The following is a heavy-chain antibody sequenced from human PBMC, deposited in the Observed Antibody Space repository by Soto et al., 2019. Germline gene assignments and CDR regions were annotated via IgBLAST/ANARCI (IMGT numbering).Heavy chain of an antibody. CDR2: ISAYNGNT. J-gene: IGHJ4*02. V-gene: IGHV1-18*01. Sequence: ASVKVSCKASGYTFTSYGISWLRQAPGQGLEWMGWISAYNGNTNYAQKLQGRVTMTTDTSTSTAYMELRSLRSDDTAVYYCARGSQGYYDFWSGYSIYPLENDYWGQGTLVTVSS. D-gene: IGHD3-3*01. CDR1: GYTFTSYG. CDR3: ARGSQGYYDFWSGYSIYPLENDY.